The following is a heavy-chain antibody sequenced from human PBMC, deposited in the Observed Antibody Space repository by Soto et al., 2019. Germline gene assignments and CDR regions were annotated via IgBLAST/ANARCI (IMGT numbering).Heavy chain of an antibody. CDR2: IYYSGST. D-gene: IGHD3-3*01. V-gene: IGHV4-31*03. CDR3: ARDRSGDYDFWSGYSRADYYYGMDV. CDR1: GGSISSGGYY. J-gene: IGHJ6*02. Sequence: PSETLSLTCTVSGGSISSGGYYWSWIRQHPGNGLEWIGYIYYSGSTYYNPSLKSRVTISVDTSKNQFSLKLSSVTAADTAVYYCARDRSGDYDFWSGYSRADYYYGMDVWGQGTTVTVSS.